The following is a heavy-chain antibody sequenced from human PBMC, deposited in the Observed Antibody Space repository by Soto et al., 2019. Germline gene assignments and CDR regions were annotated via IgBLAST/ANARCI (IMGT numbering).Heavy chain of an antibody. D-gene: IGHD3-10*01. CDR1: GGSISSGGYS. V-gene: IGHV4-30-2*01. CDR3: ARAIGWFGELLGGYYFDY. J-gene: IGHJ4*02. Sequence: QLQLQESGSGLVKPSQTLSLTCAVSGGSISSGGYSWSWIRQPPGKGLEWIGYIYHSGSTYYNPCLKSRVTLTVDRSKNQFSLKLSSVTAADTAVYYCARAIGWFGELLGGYYFDYWGQGTLVTVSS. CDR2: IYHSGST.